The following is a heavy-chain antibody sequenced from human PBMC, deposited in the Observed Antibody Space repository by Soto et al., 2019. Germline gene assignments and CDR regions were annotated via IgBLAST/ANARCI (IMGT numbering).Heavy chain of an antibody. CDR3: ARYNSGHSDY. CDR2: IWFDGREI. CDR1: GFTFRNYG. D-gene: IGHD1-26*01. J-gene: IGHJ4*02. Sequence: QVYLVQSGGGVVQPGRSLRLSCAASGFTFRNYGMHWVRQAPGRGLEWVAVIWFDGREIYYADSVKGRFTISRDNSNSALFLQMDYLRAEDTAMYYCARYNSGHSDYWGQGTPVTVSS. V-gene: IGHV3-33*01.